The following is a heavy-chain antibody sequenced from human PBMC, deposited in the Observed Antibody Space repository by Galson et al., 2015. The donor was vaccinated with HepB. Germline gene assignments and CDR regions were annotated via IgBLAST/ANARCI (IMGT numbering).Heavy chain of an antibody. D-gene: IGHD6-13*01. Sequence: SLRLSCAASGFTFSTHSMHWVRQAPGKGLEWVGVISYDGTNKYYGDSVRGRFTISRDNSKNTLYLEMNSLRTDDTAVYYCAREKVAAVLSDALDSWGQGTLVTASS. V-gene: IGHV3-30-3*01. CDR2: ISYDGTNK. J-gene: IGHJ5*01. CDR1: GFTFSTHS. CDR3: AREKVAAVLSDALDS.